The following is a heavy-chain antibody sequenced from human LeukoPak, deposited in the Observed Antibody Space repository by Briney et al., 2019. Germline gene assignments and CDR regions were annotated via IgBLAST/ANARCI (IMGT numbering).Heavy chain of an antibody. Sequence: GGSLKLSCAASGFTFSGSAMHWVRQASGKGLEWVGRIRSKANSYATAYAASVKGRFTISRDDSKNTAYLQVNSLKTEDTAVYYFIRQGKSAYDMVDVWGKGTTVTVSS. J-gene: IGHJ6*04. CDR1: GFTFSGSA. D-gene: IGHD5-12*01. V-gene: IGHV3-73*01. CDR2: IRSKANSYAT. CDR3: IRQGKSAYDMVDV.